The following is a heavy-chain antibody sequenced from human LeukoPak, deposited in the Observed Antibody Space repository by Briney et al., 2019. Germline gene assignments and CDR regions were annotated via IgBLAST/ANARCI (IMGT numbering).Heavy chain of an antibody. V-gene: IGHV3-48*03. CDR3: ARDHPDGYNTSPLDL. J-gene: IGHJ4*02. D-gene: IGHD5-24*01. CDR1: GFTFSSYE. CDR2: ISSSGSTI. Sequence: GGSPRLSCAASGFTFSSYEMNWVRQAPGKGLEWVSYISSSGSTIYYADSVKGRFTISRDNAKNSLYLQMNSLRAEDTAVYYCARDHPDGYNTSPLDLWGPGTLVTVSS.